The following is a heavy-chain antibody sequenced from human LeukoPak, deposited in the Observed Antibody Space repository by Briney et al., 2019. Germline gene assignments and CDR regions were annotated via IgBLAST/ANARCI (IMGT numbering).Heavy chain of an antibody. V-gene: IGHV4-38-2*02. CDR2: IHHSGST. CDR3: ARDPRFSPFDY. Sequence: PSETLSLTCNVSGYSVNTGYYWGWIRQPPGRGLEWIGSIHHSGSTYYSPSLKSRLTISVDTSKNQFSLMLTSVTAADTAVYYCARDPRFSPFDYWGQGTLVTVSS. J-gene: IGHJ4*02. CDR1: GYSVNTGYY.